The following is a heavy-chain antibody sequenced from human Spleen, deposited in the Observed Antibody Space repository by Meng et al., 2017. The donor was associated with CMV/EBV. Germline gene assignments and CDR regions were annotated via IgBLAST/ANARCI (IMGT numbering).Heavy chain of an antibody. D-gene: IGHD3-22*01. Sequence: LTCAVSGGSFSIDYWWSWVRQTPGKGLQWLGELHHSGTTTYNPSLNSRVTFSLDKSKNEFSLKLTSVTVADTAVYYCVRNGHYSLDSWSQGTWSPSPQ. CDR3: VRNGHYSLDS. CDR2: LHHSGTT. J-gene: IGHJ4*02. CDR1: GGSFSIDYW. V-gene: IGHV4-4*02.